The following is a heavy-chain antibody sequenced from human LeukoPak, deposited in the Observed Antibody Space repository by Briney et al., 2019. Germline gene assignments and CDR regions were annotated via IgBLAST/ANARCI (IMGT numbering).Heavy chain of an antibody. CDR1: GGSLSSYY. Sequence: SETLSLTCTVSGGSLSSYYWSWIRQPPGKGLEWIGYIYYSGSTNYNPSLKSRVTISVDTSKNQFSLKLSSVTAADTAVYYCAAYYDSSGYYYAYDAFDIWGQGTMVTVSS. D-gene: IGHD3-22*01. V-gene: IGHV4-59*01. J-gene: IGHJ3*02. CDR2: IYYSGST. CDR3: AAYYDSSGYYYAYDAFDI.